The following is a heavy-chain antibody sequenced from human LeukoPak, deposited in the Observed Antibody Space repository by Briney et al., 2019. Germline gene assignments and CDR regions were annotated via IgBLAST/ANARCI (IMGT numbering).Heavy chain of an antibody. CDR1: GFTFSEHY. D-gene: IGHD5-12*01. CDR3: ARGRGYTGYVDY. CDR2: IRNKANTYTT. Sequence: GGSLRLSCAASGFTFSEHYMDWVCQAPGKGLEWVGRIRNKANTYTTEYAASVKGRFTISRDDSQNSLYLQLSSLESEDTAIYYCARGRGYTGYVDYWGQGTLVSVSS. J-gene: IGHJ4*02. V-gene: IGHV3-72*01.